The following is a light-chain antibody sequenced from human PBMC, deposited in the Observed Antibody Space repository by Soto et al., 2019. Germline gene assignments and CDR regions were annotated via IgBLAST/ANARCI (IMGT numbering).Light chain of an antibody. Sequence: QAVVSQPPSASGTPGQRVSISCSGTSSNIGSNHVYWYQQLPGTAPKLLIYRNFQRPAGVPDRFSGSRSGTSASLAISGLRSEDEADYYCAAWDDSLSGYVFGSGTKVTVL. J-gene: IGLJ1*01. CDR1: SSNIGSNH. CDR2: RNF. V-gene: IGLV1-47*01. CDR3: AAWDDSLSGYV.